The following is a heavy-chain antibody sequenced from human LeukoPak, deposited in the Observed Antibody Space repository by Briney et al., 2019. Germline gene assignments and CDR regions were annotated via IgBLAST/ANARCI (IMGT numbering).Heavy chain of an antibody. CDR2: IYYSGST. CDR3: ARGPYSYDSSGAFDI. J-gene: IGHJ3*02. Sequence: SDTLSLTCAVSGYSISSSNWWGWIRQPPGKGLEWIGYIYYSGSTNYNPSLKSRVTISVDTSKNQFSLKLSSVTAADTAVYFCARGPYSYDSSGAFDIWGQGTMVTVSS. CDR1: GYSISSSNW. D-gene: IGHD3-22*01. V-gene: IGHV4-28*03.